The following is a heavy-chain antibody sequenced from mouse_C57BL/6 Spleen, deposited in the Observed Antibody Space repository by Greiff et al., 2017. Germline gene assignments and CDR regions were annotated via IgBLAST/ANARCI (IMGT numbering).Heavy chain of an antibody. J-gene: IGHJ4*01. D-gene: IGHD2-4*01. CDR3: ARSPDYYYAMDY. CDR1: GYAFSSSW. Sequence: VQLKQSGPELVKPGASVKISCKASGYAFSSSWMNWVKQRPGKGLEWIGRIYPGDGDTNYNGKFKGKATLTADKSSSTAYMQLSSLTSEDSAVYFCARSPDYYYAMDYWGQGTSVTVSS. CDR2: IYPGDGDT. V-gene: IGHV1-82*01.